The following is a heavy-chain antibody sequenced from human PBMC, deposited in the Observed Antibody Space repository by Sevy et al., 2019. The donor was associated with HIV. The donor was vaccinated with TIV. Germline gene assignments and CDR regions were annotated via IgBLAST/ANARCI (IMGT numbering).Heavy chain of an antibody. J-gene: IGHJ3*01. Sequence: GGSLSLSCAASGFPFSDAWMNWVRQAPGKGLEWVGLINKENEGGTTDDGAPGKGRFTISRDDSKNTLFLQMSSLKTEDTASYDCTTDWCCGTTWVRAFDLWGQGTMVTVSS. D-gene: IGHD1-7*01. CDR2: INKENEGGTT. V-gene: IGHV3-15*01. CDR1: GFPFSDAW. CDR3: TTDWCCGTTWVRAFDL.